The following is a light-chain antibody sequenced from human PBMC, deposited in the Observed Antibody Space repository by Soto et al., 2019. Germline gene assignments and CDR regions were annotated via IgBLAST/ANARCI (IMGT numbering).Light chain of an antibody. V-gene: IGKV3-15*01. CDR1: QSVSSN. CDR2: GAF. Sequence: EIVMTQSPATLSVSPGERATLSCRASQSVSSNLAWYQQKPGQAPRLLIYGAFTRATGVPAKFSVSRSGTEFTLTITSLQSEDFAVYYCQQYDNWPGTFGQGTKVEIK. CDR3: QQYDNWPGT. J-gene: IGKJ1*01.